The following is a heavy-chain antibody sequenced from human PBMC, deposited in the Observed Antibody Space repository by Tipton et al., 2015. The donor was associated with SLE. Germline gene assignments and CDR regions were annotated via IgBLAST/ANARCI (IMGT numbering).Heavy chain of an antibody. CDR2: IYYSGST. V-gene: IGHV4-39*07. CDR1: GGSISSSSYY. Sequence: TLSLTCTVSGGSISSSSYYWGWIRQPPGKGLEWIGSIYYSGSTYYNPSLKSRVTIAVDTSKNQFSLKLSSVTAADTAVYYCARGGLRFLEWFEDYWGQGTLVTVSS. CDR3: ARGGLRFLEWFEDY. J-gene: IGHJ4*02. D-gene: IGHD3-3*01.